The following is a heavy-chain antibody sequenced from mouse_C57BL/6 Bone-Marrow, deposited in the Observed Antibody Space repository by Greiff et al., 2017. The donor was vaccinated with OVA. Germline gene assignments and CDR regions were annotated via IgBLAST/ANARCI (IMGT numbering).Heavy chain of an antibody. J-gene: IGHJ2*01. D-gene: IGHD1-1*02. Sequence: QVQLQQPGAELVRPGSSVKLSCKASGYTFTSYWMDWVKQRPGQGLEWIGNIYPSDSETHYNQKFKDKATLTVDKSSSTAYMQLSSLTSEDSAVYYCARDFGGNYYFDYWGQGTTLTVSS. CDR1: GYTFTSYW. CDR2: IYPSDSET. V-gene: IGHV1-61*01. CDR3: ARDFGGNYYFDY.